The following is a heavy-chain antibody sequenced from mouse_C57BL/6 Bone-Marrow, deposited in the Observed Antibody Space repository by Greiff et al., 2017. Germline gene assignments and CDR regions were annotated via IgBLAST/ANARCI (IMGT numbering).Heavy chain of an antibody. CDR1: GFTFSSYA. V-gene: IGHV5-4*01. J-gene: IGHJ4*01. D-gene: IGHD1-1*01. Sequence: EVKLQESGGGLVKPGGSLKLSCAASGFTFSSYAMSWVRQTPEKRLEWVATISDGGSYTYYPDNVKGRFTISRDNAKNNLYLQMSHLKSEDTAMYYCARDRVITSMDYWGQGTSVTVSS. CDR3: ARDRVITSMDY. CDR2: ISDGGSYT.